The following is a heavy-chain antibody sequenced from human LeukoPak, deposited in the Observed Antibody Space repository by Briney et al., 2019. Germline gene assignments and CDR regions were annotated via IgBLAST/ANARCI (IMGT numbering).Heavy chain of an antibody. CDR2: IYYSGST. V-gene: IGHV4-59*01. CDR1: GGSISSYY. D-gene: IGHD3-9*01. CDR3: ARAPPLRYSPDAFDI. J-gene: IGHJ3*02. Sequence: SETLSLTCAVSGGSISSYYWSWIRQPPGKGLEWIGYIYYSGSTNYNPSLKSRVTISVDTSKNQFSLKPSSVTAADTAVYYCARAPPLRYSPDAFDIWGQGTMVTVSS.